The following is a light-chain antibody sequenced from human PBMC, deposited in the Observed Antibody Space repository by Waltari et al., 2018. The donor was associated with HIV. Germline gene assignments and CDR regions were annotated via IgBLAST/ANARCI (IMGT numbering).Light chain of an antibody. V-gene: IGLV2-14*01. CDR2: EVS. Sequence: QSALTQPASVSGSPGQSITISCTGTSSDLDNFKSVSCYQHHTGNAPKVIIYEVSKRPSVVSDLFSCSKSCHTASLTISGLQAEDEADYFCMSYISSATPEFGGGTKLTVL. CDR1: SSDLDNFKS. J-gene: IGLJ3*02. CDR3: MSYISSATPE.